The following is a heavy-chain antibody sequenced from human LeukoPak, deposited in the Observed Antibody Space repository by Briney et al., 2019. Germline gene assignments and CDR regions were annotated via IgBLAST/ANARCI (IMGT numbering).Heavy chain of an antibody. Sequence: SETLSLTCAVYGVSFSGYYWSWIRQPPGKGLEWVGEINHSGSTNYNPSLNSRVIISVDTPNNQFSLYLSSVTAAGTAVYYCARVKQWNPCFDYWGQGTLVTVSS. D-gene: IGHD6-19*01. CDR3: ARVKQWNPCFDY. J-gene: IGHJ4*02. V-gene: IGHV4-34*01. CDR1: GVSFSGYY. CDR2: INHSGST.